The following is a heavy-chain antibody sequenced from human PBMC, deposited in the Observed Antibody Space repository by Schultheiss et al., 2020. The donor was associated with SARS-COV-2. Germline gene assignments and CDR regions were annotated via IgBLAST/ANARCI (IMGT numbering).Heavy chain of an antibody. CDR2: IYHSGST. CDR1: GGSFSGYY. D-gene: IGHD1-7*01. V-gene: IGHV4-34*01. J-gene: IGHJ5*02. Sequence: SQTLSLTCAVYGGSFSGYYWGWIRQPPGKGLEWIGSIYHSGSTYYNPSLKSRVTISVDTSKNQFSLKLSSVTAADTAVYYCAKTVSFFSGTWSRRANNWFDPWGQGTLVTVSS. CDR3: AKTVSFFSGTWSRRANNWFDP.